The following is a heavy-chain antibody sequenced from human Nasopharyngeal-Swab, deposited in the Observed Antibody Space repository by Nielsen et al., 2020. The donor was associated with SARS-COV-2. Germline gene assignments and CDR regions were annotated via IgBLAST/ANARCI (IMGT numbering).Heavy chain of an antibody. Sequence: ASVKVTCKVSGYSLPELSMHWVRQALGKGLEGMGGFDSEDGETIYAQKFKGRVTMTEDTSTDTAYMELSSLRSEDTAVYYCATLRSGSYPKTFDYWGQGTLVTVSS. J-gene: IGHJ4*02. D-gene: IGHD3-3*01. CDR2: FDSEDGET. CDR3: ATLRSGSYPKTFDY. V-gene: IGHV1-24*01. CDR1: GYSLPELS.